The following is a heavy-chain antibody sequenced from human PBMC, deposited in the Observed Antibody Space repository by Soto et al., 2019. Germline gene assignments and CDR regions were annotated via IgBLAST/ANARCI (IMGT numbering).Heavy chain of an antibody. J-gene: IGHJ4*02. V-gene: IGHV1-2*02. CDR1: GYTFSDYY. CDR2: INPNSGGT. D-gene: IGHD1-1*01. CDR3: ATEQATAKPEGVDF. Sequence: ASVKVSCKASGYTFSDYYIHWVRQAPGQGLEWMGWINPNSGGTKYAPKFQGGVTMTRDTSITTAYMELSRLRSGDTAVYYCATEQATAKPEGVDFWGQGTLVTVCS.